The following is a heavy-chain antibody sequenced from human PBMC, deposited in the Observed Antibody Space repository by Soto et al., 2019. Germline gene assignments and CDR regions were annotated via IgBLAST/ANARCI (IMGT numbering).Heavy chain of an antibody. J-gene: IGHJ6*02. Sequence: LSLTCTVSGGSISSGGYYWSWIRQHPGKGLEWIGYIYYSGSTYYNPSLKSRVTISVDTSKNQFSLKLSSVTAADTAVYYCAAGGTGDYYYGMDVWGQGTTVTVSS. CDR2: IYYSGST. V-gene: IGHV4-31*03. CDR1: GGSISSGGYY. D-gene: IGHD3-10*01. CDR3: AAGGTGDYYYGMDV.